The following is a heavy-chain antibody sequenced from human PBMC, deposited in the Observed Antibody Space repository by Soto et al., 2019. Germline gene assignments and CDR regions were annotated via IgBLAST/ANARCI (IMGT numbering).Heavy chain of an antibody. D-gene: IGHD3-3*01. J-gene: IGHJ4*02. CDR2: ISAYNGNT. Sequence: ASVKVSCKASGYTFTSYGISWVRQAPGQGLEWMGWISAYNGNTNYAQKLQGRVTMTTDTSTSTAHMELRSLRSDDTAVYYCAVDFWSGSLVGYWGQGTLVTVSS. CDR3: AVDFWSGSLVGY. CDR1: GYTFTSYG. V-gene: IGHV1-18*01.